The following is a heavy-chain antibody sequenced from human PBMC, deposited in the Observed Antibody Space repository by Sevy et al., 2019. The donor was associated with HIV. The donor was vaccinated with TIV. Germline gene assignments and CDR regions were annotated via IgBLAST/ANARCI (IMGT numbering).Heavy chain of an antibody. CDR2: ISSSGSSI. CDR1: GFTFSSYD. V-gene: IGHV3-48*03. D-gene: IGHD2-8*01. J-gene: IGHJ5*02. CDR3: TRNGGAFDNGFDP. Sequence: GGSLRLSCTASGFTFSSYDMNWVRQAPGKGLEWVSKISSSGSSIYYATSVKGRFTISRDNAKNSLNLKMNSLRAEDTAVYYCTRNGGAFDNGFDPWGQGTLVTVSS.